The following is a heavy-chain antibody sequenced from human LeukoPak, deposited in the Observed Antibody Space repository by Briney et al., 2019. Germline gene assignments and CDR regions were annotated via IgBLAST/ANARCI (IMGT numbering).Heavy chain of an antibody. CDR2: ISYDGTNK. V-gene: IGHV3-30*04. J-gene: IGHJ6*03. Sequence: GGSLRLSCAASGFTFSSYTMHWVRQAPGKGLEWVAVISYDGTNKYYTDSVTGRFTISRDNSKNTLYLQMISLRADDTAVYYCARFGELSPYYYYYYMDVWGKGTTVTISS. D-gene: IGHD3-10*01. CDR3: ARFGELSPYYYYYYMDV. CDR1: GFTFSSYT.